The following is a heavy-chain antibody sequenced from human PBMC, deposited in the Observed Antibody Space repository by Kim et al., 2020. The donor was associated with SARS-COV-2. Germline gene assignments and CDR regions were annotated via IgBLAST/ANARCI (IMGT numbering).Heavy chain of an antibody. J-gene: IGHJ4*02. CDR1: GYTFTSYA. CDR2: INAGNGNT. Sequence: ASVKVSCKASGYTFTSYAMHWVRQAPGQRLEWMGWINAGNGNTKYSQKFQGRVTITRDTSASTAYMELSSLRSEDTAVYYCAREWLVTTVTTPIGYWGQGTLVTVSS. V-gene: IGHV1-3*01. CDR3: AREWLVTTVTTPIGY. D-gene: IGHD4-17*01.